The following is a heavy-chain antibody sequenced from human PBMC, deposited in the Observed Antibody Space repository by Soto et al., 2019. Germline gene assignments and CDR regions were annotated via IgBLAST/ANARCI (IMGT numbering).Heavy chain of an antibody. CDR1: GGTLSSYT. CDR3: ARDRGYCSDTSCTDFDY. V-gene: IGHV1-69*04. J-gene: IGHJ4*02. CDR2: VIPNLGVT. D-gene: IGHD2-15*01. Sequence: SVKVSCKASGGTLSSYTFGWVRQAPGQGLEWMGRVIPNLGVTNYAKKFQGRFTIVVDTSTSTAYMELNSLRYEDTAVYYCARDRGYCSDTSCTDFDYWGQGTLVTVSS.